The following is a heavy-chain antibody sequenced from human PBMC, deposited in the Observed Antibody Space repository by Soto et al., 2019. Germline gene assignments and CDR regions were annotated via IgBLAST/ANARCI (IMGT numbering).Heavy chain of an antibody. Sequence: GGSLRLSCAASGFTFSSYEMNWVRQAPGKGLEWVSYISSSGSTIYYADSVKGRFTISRDNAKNSLYLQMNSLRAEDTAVYYCASMLEAAAGNYWGQGTLVTVSS. V-gene: IGHV3-48*03. J-gene: IGHJ4*02. CDR1: GFTFSSYE. CDR3: ASMLEAAAGNY. D-gene: IGHD6-13*01. CDR2: ISSSGSTI.